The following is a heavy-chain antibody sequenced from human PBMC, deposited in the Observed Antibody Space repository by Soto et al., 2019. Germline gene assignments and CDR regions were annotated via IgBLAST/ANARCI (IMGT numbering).Heavy chain of an antibody. D-gene: IGHD6-13*01. CDR3: ARDHGGSTWFVGVYYFFGMDV. V-gene: IGHV3-48*02. J-gene: IGHJ6*02. CDR2: ISSSGGAI. Sequence: EVQLVESGGDLVQPGGSLRLSCAASGFIFSDYTMTWVRQAPGRGLEFVSHISSSGGAIFYAESVKGRFTVSRDNAKNSLYLQMNSLRDDDTAVYFCARDHGGSTWFVGVYYFFGMDVWGQGTAVTVSS. CDR1: GFIFSDYT.